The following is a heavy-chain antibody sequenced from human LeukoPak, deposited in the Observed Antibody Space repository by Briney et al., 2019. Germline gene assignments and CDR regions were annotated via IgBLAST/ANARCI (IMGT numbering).Heavy chain of an antibody. CDR2: ISRSGEIS. Sequence: GGSLRLSCAASGFTFRDFAMNWVRQAPGKGLEWVSIISRSGEISYHANSVTGRFTISRDNSKSTLYLQMNSLKAEDTAVYFCAKSDDNSNFHLTGYLDYWGQGTLVSVSS. D-gene: IGHD3-22*01. V-gene: IGHV3-23*01. J-gene: IGHJ4*02. CDR3: AKSDDNSNFHLTGYLDY. CDR1: GFTFRDFA.